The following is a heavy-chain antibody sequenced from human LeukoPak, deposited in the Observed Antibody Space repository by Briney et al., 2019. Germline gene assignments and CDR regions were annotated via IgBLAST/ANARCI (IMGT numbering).Heavy chain of an antibody. CDR3: AKDIGRRIFGVAYDAFHI. CDR1: GFTVSSNY. J-gene: IGHJ3*02. CDR2: IYSGGST. D-gene: IGHD3-3*01. V-gene: IGHV3-53*05. Sequence: GGSLRLSCAASGFTVSSNYMSWVRQAPGKGLEWVSVIYSGGSTYYADSVKGRFTISRDNSKNTLYLQMNSLRVEGTAIYYCAKDIGRRIFGVAYDAFHIWGQGTMVTVSS.